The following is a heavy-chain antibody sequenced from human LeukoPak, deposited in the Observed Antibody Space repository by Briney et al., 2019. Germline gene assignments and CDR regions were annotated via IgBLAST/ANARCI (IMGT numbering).Heavy chain of an antibody. D-gene: IGHD3-22*01. CDR3: AKDGYYYDSSFDY. V-gene: IGHV3-23*01. J-gene: IGHJ4*02. CDR2: ISGCGGST. Sequence: GGSLRLSCAASGFTFSSYAMSWVRQAPGKGLEWVSAISGCGGSTYYADSVKGRFTISRDNSKNTLYLQMNSLRAEDTAVYYCAKDGYYYDSSFDYWGQGTLVTVSS. CDR1: GFTFSSYA.